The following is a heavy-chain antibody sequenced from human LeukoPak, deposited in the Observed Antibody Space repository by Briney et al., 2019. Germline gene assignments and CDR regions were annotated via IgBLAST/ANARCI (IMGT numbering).Heavy chain of an antibody. V-gene: IGHV4-4*02. CDR1: GGSISSSNW. CDR2: IYHSGST. J-gene: IGHJ4*02. CDR3: ARVSFMGSGSYYNSVNFDY. Sequence: SETLSLTCAISGGSISSSNWWSWVRQPPGKGLEWIGEIYHSGSTNYNPSLKSRVTISVDKSKNQFPLKLSSVTAADTAVYYCARVSFMGSGSYYNSVNFDYWGQGTLVTVSS. D-gene: IGHD3-10*01.